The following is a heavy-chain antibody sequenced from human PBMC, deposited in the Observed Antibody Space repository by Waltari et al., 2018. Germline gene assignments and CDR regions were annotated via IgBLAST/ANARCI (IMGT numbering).Heavy chain of an antibody. D-gene: IGHD5-12*01. J-gene: IGHJ3*01. CDR2: VSYSGPT. V-gene: IGHV4-39*01. Sequence: QLQLQESGPRLVRPSETLSLICRVSGVSITSNRHYWAWIRQSPGQGLEWIGTVSYSGPTYISPVRKSRVSVSRDTSKNQLSLILGSVTAEDMAVYYCATYIGASVGTAAFDVWGQGTMVTVSS. CDR1: GVSITSNRHY. CDR3: ATYIGASVGTAAFDV.